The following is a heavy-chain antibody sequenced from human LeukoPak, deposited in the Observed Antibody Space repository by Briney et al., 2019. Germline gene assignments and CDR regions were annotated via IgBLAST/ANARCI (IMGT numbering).Heavy chain of an antibody. D-gene: IGHD4-17*01. CDR3: VKDRGGDSVFDY. CDR2: ISSSGGST. J-gene: IGHJ4*02. Sequence: AGGSLRLFCSASGFALSRYGMHWVRQAPGKGLEYVSSISSSGGSTNYADSVKGRFAISRDNSKNTLYVDMSSLRPEDTAVYYCVKDRGGDSVFDYWGQGTLVTVSS. CDR1: GFALSRYG. V-gene: IGHV3-64*05.